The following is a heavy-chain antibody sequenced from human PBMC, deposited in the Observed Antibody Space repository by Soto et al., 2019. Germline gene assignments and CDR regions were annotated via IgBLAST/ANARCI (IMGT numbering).Heavy chain of an antibody. CDR1: GFTFDDYA. V-gene: IGHV3-9*01. D-gene: IGHD3-10*01. CDR3: AKDRGSGSYAANYYYCGMDG. CDR2: LNWNSGSI. J-gene: IGHJ6*02. Sequence: EEQLVESGGGLVQPGRSLRLSCAASGFTFDDYAMHWFRHAPGKCLEWGSGLNWNSGSIGYADSVKGRFTISRDNAKTSLYLQMNSLIVEDTALYYCAKDRGSGSYAANYYYCGMDGWGQGTTVTVSS.